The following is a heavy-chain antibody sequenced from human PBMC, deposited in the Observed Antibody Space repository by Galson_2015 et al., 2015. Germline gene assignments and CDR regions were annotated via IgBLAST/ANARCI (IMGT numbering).Heavy chain of an antibody. Sequence: TLSLTCTVSGGSISSYYWSWIRQPPGKGLEWIGYIYYSGSTNYNPSLKSRVTISVDTSKNQFSLKLSSVTAADTAVYYCARERSGAAATFVIDWGQGTLVTVSS. V-gene: IGHV4-59*01. CDR3: ARERSGAAATFVID. D-gene: IGHD6-13*01. CDR1: GGSISSYY. J-gene: IGHJ4*02. CDR2: IYYSGST.